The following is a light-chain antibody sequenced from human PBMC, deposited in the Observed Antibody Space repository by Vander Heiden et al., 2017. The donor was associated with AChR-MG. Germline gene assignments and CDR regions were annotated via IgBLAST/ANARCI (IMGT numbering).Light chain of an antibody. CDR3: QAWDSSSVV. V-gene: IGLV3-1*01. Sequence: FDRTKPPPVPVSPGGTASITCSGDKLVEKYVCWYQQRPGQSPVLVIYQDVKRPSGIPERFSGSNSGSTATLTISGTQSMDEADYYCQAWDSSSVVFGGGTKLTVL. CDR1: KLVEKY. CDR2: QDV. J-gene: IGLJ2*01.